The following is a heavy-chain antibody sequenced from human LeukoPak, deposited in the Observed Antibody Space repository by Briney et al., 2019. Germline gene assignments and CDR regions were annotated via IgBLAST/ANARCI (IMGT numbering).Heavy chain of an antibody. D-gene: IGHD5-18*01. CDR3: AKDLGYSYGWGNDAFDI. CDR1: GFTFSSYA. CDR2: ISGSGGST. V-gene: IGHV3-23*01. Sequence: GGSLRLSCAASGFTFSSYAMSWVRQAPGKGLEWVSAISGSGGSTYYADSVKGRFTISRDNSKNTLYLQMNSLRAEDTAVYYCAKDLGYSYGWGNDAFDIWGQGTMVTVSS. J-gene: IGHJ3*02.